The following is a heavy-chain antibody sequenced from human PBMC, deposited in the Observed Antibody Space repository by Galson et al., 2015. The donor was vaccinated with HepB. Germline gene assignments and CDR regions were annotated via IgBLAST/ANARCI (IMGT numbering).Heavy chain of an antibody. CDR1: GASIRSSGHF. D-gene: IGHD3-10*01. Sequence: TLSLTCSVSGASIRSSGHFWSWIRQHPGKGLEWLGYIYYTGKTSFKPSLESRLSISVDTSKNHFSLRLKSVTAADTALYYCARDRWRGHSFDIWGQGTMVTVPS. CDR2: IYYTGKT. CDR3: ARDRWRGHSFDI. J-gene: IGHJ3*02. V-gene: IGHV4-31*03.